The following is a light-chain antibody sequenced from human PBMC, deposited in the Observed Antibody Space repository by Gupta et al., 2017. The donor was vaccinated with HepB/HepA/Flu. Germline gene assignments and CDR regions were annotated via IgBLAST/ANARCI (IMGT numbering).Light chain of an antibody. CDR3: NSRDSSGTPSV. CDR1: SLRSYY. V-gene: IGLV3-19*01. Sequence: SSELTQDPAVSVALGQTVRITCQGDSLRSYYASWYQQKPGQAPVLVIYGKNNRPSGTPDRFSGSSSGNTASLTTTGAQAEDEADYYCNSRDSSGTPSVFGTGTKVTVL. J-gene: IGLJ1*01. CDR2: GKN.